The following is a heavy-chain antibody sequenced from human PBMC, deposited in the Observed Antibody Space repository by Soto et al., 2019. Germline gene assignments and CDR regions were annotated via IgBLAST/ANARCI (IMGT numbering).Heavy chain of an antibody. J-gene: IGHJ4*02. V-gene: IGHV3-66*01. CDR2: IYSGGNT. Sequence: DVQLVESGGGLVLRGESLRLSCAASGFTVGSAYMSWVRQAPGKGLEWVAGIYSGGNTYYADSVKGRFTISRDTSKNRLYLQMNSLRAEDAAIYYCARDPWVGGIGDYWGQGTLVNVSS. D-gene: IGHD2-15*01. CDR3: ARDPWVGGIGDY. CDR1: GFTVGSAY.